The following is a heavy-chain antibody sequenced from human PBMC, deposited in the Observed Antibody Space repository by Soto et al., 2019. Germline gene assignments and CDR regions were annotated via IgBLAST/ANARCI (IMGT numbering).Heavy chain of an antibody. CDR1: GGTFSSYA. CDR2: IIPIFGTA. V-gene: IGHV1-69*13. Sequence: SVKVSCKASGGTFSSYAISWVRQAPGQGLEWMGGIIPIFGTANYAQKFQGRVTITADESTSTAYMELSSLRSEDTAVYYCAGLRDYDILTGYLNWFDPWGQGTLVTVSS. J-gene: IGHJ5*02. D-gene: IGHD3-9*01. CDR3: AGLRDYDILTGYLNWFDP.